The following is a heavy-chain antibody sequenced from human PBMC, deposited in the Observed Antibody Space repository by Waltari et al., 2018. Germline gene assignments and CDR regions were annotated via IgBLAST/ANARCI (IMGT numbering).Heavy chain of an antibody. D-gene: IGHD1-26*01. Sequence: QWVRQASGKGLEWVGRSRSKANSYATAYAASVKGRFTISRDDSKNTAYLQMDSLKTEDTAVYYCSRETISGSYEDHWGQGTLVTVSS. J-gene: IGHJ4*02. CDR2: SRSKANSYAT. V-gene: IGHV3-73*01. CDR3: SRETISGSYEDH.